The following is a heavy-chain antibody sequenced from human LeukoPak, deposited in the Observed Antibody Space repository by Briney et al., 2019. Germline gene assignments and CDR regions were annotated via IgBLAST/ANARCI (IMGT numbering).Heavy chain of an antibody. Sequence: PGGSLRLSCEGSGFTFDDHGMHWVRHVPGKGLEWVCGISRSSASIVYAASVKGRFTVSRDNAKNFVYLQMNGLRPEDTALYYCVKDDSSGSYFQHWGQGRVVSVSS. J-gene: IGHJ1*01. CDR3: VKDDSSGSYFQH. D-gene: IGHD3-22*01. V-gene: IGHV3-9*01. CDR2: ISRSSASI. CDR1: GFTFDDHG.